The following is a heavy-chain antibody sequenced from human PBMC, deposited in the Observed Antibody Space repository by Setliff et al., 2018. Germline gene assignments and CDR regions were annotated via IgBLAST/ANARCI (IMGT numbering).Heavy chain of an antibody. CDR1: GGTFSSYA. CDR3: ARVQQLGTFDY. J-gene: IGHJ4*02. CDR2: IIPIFGTA. V-gene: IGHV1-69*13. D-gene: IGHD6-13*01. Sequence: GASVKVSCKASGGTFSSYAISWVRQAPGQGLEWMVGIIPIFGTANYAQKFQGRVTITADESTSTAYMELSSLRSEDTAVYYCARVQQLGTFDYWGQGTLVTVSS.